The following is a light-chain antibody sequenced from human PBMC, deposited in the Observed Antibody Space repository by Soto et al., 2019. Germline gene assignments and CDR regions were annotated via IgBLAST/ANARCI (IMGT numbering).Light chain of an antibody. V-gene: IGKV3-15*01. Sequence: EIVMTQSPATLSVSPGERATLSCRASQSISSNLACYQQKPGQPPRLLIYGASARATGIPARFSGSGSGTEFTLTISNVQSEDSTFYYCQQYNHSPAVTFGQGTRLEIK. CDR3: QQYNHSPAVT. J-gene: IGKJ5*01. CDR1: QSISSN. CDR2: GAS.